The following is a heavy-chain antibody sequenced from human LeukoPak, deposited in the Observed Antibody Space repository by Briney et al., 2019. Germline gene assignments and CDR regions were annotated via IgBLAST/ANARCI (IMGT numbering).Heavy chain of an antibody. Sequence: PGGSLRLSCAASGFTFSSYWLHWVRQAPGKGLEWVSRIYQRWSSTTYADSVKGRFTISRDNAKNTLYVEMNSLRAEDTAVYYCARRWGYCSSASCSENFDYWGQETLVTASS. D-gene: IGHD2-2*01. J-gene: IGHJ4*02. CDR2: IYQRWSST. CDR3: ARRWGYCSSASCSENFDY. V-gene: IGHV3-74*01. CDR1: GFTFSSYW.